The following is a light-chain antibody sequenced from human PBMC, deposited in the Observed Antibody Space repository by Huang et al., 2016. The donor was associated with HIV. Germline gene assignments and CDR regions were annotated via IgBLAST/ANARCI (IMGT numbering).Light chain of an antibody. CDR1: QRVSIN. CDR2: GAS. J-gene: IGKJ2*01. CDR3: QQYDDWPPYT. V-gene: IGKV3-15*01. Sequence: EVVMTQSPATLSVSPGERATLSCRASQRVSINVAWYQQKPGQAARLLIYGASTRATGIPARCSGSGSGTEFTLTISGLQSEDYAVYFCQQYDDWPPYTFGQGTKLEIK.